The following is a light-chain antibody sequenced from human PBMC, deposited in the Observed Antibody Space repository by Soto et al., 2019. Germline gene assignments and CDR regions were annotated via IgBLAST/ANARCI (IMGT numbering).Light chain of an antibody. V-gene: IGKV1-6*01. J-gene: IGKJ1*01. CDR3: LQDFNCPWT. Sequence: AIPMTQSPSSLSASVRDRVTITCRATQDIRNNLGWYQQKPGKTPKRLIFAASSLQSGLQSRFSGRGSGTDFTLTISSLQPEDFATYDCLQDFNCPWTFGQGTKVEIE. CDR1: QDIRNN. CDR2: AAS.